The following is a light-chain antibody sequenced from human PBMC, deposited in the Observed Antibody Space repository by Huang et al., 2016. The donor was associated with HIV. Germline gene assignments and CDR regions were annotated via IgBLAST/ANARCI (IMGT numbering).Light chain of an antibody. CDR2: ATP. Sequence: EVVLTQSPDTLSLSPGERATLSCRASQSLGSSSLAWYQQKPGQAPRLLIYATPTRPTGIPDRFSGSGSGTDFSLTVTRLEPEDFAVYYCQRYGSSPPYTFGQGTKLEI. CDR3: QRYGSSPPYT. CDR1: QSLGSSS. J-gene: IGKJ2*01. V-gene: IGKV3-20*01.